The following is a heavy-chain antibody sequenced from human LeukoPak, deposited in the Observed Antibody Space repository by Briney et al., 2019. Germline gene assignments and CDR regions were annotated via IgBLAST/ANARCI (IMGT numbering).Heavy chain of an antibody. CDR3: ARDGPVSSGWYGYYYYYMDV. CDR1: GGSISSYY. Sequence: PSETLSLTCTVSGGSISSYYWSWIRQPPGKGLEWIGYIYYSGSTNYNPSLKSRVTISVDTSKNQFSLKLSSVTAADTAVYYCARDGPVSSGWYGYYYYYMDVWGKGTTVTISS. J-gene: IGHJ6*03. CDR2: IYYSGST. D-gene: IGHD6-19*01. V-gene: IGHV4-59*12.